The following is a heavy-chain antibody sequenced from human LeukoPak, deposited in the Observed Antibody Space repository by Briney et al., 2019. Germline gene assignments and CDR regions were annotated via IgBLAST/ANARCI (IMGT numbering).Heavy chain of an antibody. D-gene: IGHD5-18*01. V-gene: IGHV4-38-2*02. CDR1: GYSISSGYY. CDR3: AKGAGGFSYYNWFDP. Sequence: SETLSLTCTVSGYSISSGYYWGWIRQPPGKGLEWIGSIYHSGSTYYNPSLKSRVTISVDTSKNQFSLKLSSVTAADTAIYYCAKGAGGFSYYNWFDPWGQGTLVTVSS. J-gene: IGHJ5*02. CDR2: IYHSGST.